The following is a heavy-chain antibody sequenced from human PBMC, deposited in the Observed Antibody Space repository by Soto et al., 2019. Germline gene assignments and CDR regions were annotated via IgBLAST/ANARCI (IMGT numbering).Heavy chain of an antibody. CDR2: IDDSRST. CDR3: SRRTPEGFDP. CDR1: GGTIRSSNYY. J-gene: IGHJ5*02. V-gene: IGHV4-39*02. Sequence: SETLSLTCTVSGGTIRSSNYYWAWIRQPPGKGLEWIGSIDDSRSTYYNPSLKSRITVTVDTSKNHFSLKIGSVTAADTALYYCSRRTPEGFDPWGQGTLVTVSS.